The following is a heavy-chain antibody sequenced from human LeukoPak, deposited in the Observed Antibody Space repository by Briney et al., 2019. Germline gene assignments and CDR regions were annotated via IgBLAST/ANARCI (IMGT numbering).Heavy chain of an antibody. J-gene: IGHJ6*03. V-gene: IGHV1-46*01. D-gene: IGHD1-7*01. CDR2: INPSGGST. CDR1: GYTFTSYY. Sequence: APVKVSCKASGYTFTSYYMHWVRQAPGQGLEWMGIINPSGGSTSYAQKFQGRVTMTRDMSTSTVYMELSSLRSEDAAVYYCARVNYDTYYYYMDVWGKGTTVTVSS. CDR3: ARVNYDTYYYYMDV.